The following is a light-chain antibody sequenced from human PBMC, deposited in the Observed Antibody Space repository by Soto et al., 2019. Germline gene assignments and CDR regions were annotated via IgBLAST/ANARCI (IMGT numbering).Light chain of an antibody. J-gene: IGKJ1*01. CDR1: QTVRNNY. CDR2: GVS. CDR3: QQYDQSPRT. Sequence: VLTHCTAPLYFSPGETAPLSCRDSQTVRNNYLAWYQHKPGQSPRLLISGVSSRAAGVPDRFSGSGSGTDFTLTISRLEPQDSAVYFCQQYDQSPRTFGQGTKVDIK. V-gene: IGKV3-20*01.